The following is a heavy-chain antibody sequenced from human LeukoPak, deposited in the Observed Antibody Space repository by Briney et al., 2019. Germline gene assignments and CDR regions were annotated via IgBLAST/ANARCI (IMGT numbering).Heavy chain of an antibody. Sequence: GASVKVSCKASGYTFTSYGISWVRQAPGQGLEWMGWISAYNGNTNYAQKLQGRVTMTTDTSTSTAYMELRSLRSDDTAVYYCARVLAVAGTSAAFDIWGQGTMVTVSS. D-gene: IGHD6-19*01. CDR2: ISAYNGNT. J-gene: IGHJ3*02. CDR3: ARVLAVAGTSAAFDI. CDR1: GYTFTSYG. V-gene: IGHV1-18*01.